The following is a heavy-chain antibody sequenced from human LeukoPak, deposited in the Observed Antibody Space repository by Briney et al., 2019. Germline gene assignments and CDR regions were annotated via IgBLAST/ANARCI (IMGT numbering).Heavy chain of an antibody. J-gene: IGHJ2*01. V-gene: IGHV4-59*01. CDR1: GGSISGSY. CDR2: IYNIGPT. Sequence: SETLSLTCTVSGGSISGSYWNWIRQPPGKGREWIGDIYNIGPTTYTPPLKIQVTISLAPSKNQISLKLSSVTAAPTAVYFCARDTGPYLYFDLCGRGTLFTVSS. D-gene: IGHD2-21*01. CDR3: ARDTGPYLYFDL.